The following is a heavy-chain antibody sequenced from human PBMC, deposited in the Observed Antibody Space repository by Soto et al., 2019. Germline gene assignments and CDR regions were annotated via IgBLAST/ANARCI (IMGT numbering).Heavy chain of an antibody. D-gene: IGHD6-13*01. V-gene: IGHV5-10-1*01. J-gene: IGHJ5*02. CDR1: GYSFTNYW. CDR2: IDPSDSYT. Sequence: GESLKISCKGSGYSFTNYWIIWVRQLPGKGLEWMGRIDPSDSYTNYSPSFQGHVTISADKSISTAYLQWRSLKASDTAMYYCARRSLAPYSSNWYRIVWFDPWGLGTLVTVSS. CDR3: ARRSLAPYSSNWYRIVWFDP.